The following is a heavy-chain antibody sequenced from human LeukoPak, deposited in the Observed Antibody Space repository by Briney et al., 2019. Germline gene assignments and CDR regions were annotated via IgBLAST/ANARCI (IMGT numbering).Heavy chain of an antibody. CDR2: MKEDGGEK. Sequence: GGTLRLSCAASGFIFSPYWVTWVRQAPGMGLEWVANMKEDGGEKFYVDSVRGRFTISRDNAKNSVYLQMNSLRVEDTGVYYCARGDCSGDCYHPLYYWGQGSLVTVSS. V-gene: IGHV3-7*01. CDR1: GFIFSPYW. CDR3: ARGDCSGDCYHPLYY. J-gene: IGHJ4*02. D-gene: IGHD2-21*02.